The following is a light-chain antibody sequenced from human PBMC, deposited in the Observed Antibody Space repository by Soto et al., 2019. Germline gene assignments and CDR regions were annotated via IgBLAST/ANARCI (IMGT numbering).Light chain of an antibody. V-gene: IGKV3-20*01. CDR3: QQFDSSVP. CDR1: QSVSSTF. Sequence: EIVLTQSPGSLSLSPGERATLSCRASQSVSSTFFAWYQQRPGQAPRLLMYGASSRATGIPDRFSGSGSGTDFTLTISRLEPEDFAVYYCQQFDSSVPFGKGTKVEIK. J-gene: IGKJ1*01. CDR2: GAS.